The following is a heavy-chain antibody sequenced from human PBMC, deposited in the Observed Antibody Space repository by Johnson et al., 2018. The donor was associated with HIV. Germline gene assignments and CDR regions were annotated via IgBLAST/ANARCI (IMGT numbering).Heavy chain of an antibody. CDR1: GFIVSNSY. D-gene: IGHD3-16*01. Sequence: VQLVESGGGLIQPGGSLRLSCAASGFIVSNSYMSWVRQAPGKWLEWVSVIYSGGSTYYPDSVKGRFTISRDNSKNTLYLQMNSLRVEDTAVYFCARVSYDGVLKTVGAFDIWGQGTVITVSS. CDR2: IYSGGST. CDR3: ARVSYDGVLKTVGAFDI. J-gene: IGHJ3*02. V-gene: IGHV3-53*01.